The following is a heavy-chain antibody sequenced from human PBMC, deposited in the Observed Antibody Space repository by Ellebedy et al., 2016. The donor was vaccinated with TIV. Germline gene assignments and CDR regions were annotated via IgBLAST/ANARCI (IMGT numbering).Heavy chain of an antibody. CDR1: GFTFSTYW. Sequence: PGGSLRLSCAASGFTFSTYWTHWVRQVPGKVLVWVSRIKYDGSRTSFAASVKGRFTISRDNAKNTVNLQMNSLRAGDTAVYYCAREGDTAMVHGLDVWGQGTAVTVSS. V-gene: IGHV3-74*01. CDR2: IKYDGSRT. CDR3: AREGDTAMVHGLDV. D-gene: IGHD5-18*01. J-gene: IGHJ6*02.